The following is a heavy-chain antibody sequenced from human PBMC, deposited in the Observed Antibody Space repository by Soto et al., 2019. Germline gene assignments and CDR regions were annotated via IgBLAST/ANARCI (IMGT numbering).Heavy chain of an antibody. CDR3: AGGSLRFLEWLPTSNWFDP. CDR2: ISSSSSYI. CDR1: GFTFSSYS. J-gene: IGHJ5*02. D-gene: IGHD3-3*01. Sequence: GGSLRLSCAASGFTFSSYSMNWVRQAPGKGLEWVSSISSSSSYIYYADSVKGRFTISRDNAKNSLYLQMNSLRAEDTAVYYWAGGSLRFLEWLPTSNWFDPWGQGTLVTVSS. V-gene: IGHV3-21*01.